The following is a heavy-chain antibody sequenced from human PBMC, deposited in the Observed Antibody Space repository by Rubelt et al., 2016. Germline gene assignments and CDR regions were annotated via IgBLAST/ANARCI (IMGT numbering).Heavy chain of an antibody. CDR3: ARGVAAVFRYWFDP. D-gene: IGHD2-15*01. Sequence: QVQLQESGPGLVKPSETLSLTCTVSGGSISNYYWSWVRQPPGKGLEWIGYIYYSGNTNYNPSLKSRVTMSVDTSKNQFSLKVSSVTAADTAVYYCARGVAAVFRYWFDPWGQGTLVTVSS. V-gene: IGHV4-59*01. J-gene: IGHJ5*02. CDR1: GGSISNYY. CDR2: IYYSGNT.